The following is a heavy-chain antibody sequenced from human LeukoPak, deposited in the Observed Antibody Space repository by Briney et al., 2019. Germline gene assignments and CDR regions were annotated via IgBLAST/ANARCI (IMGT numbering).Heavy chain of an antibody. CDR2: ISYDGNNK. J-gene: IGHJ4*02. V-gene: IGHV3-30-3*01. CDR3: ARDRRWELRGIDY. Sequence: GGSLRLSCAASGFTFSSYAMHWVRQAPGKGLEWVAVISYDGNNKYYADSVKGRFTISRDNSKNTLYLQMNSLRAEDTAVYYCARDRRWELRGIDYWGQGTLVTVSS. D-gene: IGHD1-26*01. CDR1: GFTFSSYA.